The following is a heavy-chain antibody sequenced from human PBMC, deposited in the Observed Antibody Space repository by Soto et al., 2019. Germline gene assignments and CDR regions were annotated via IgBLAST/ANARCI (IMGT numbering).Heavy chain of an antibody. CDR1: GFTFSSYW. J-gene: IGHJ4*02. V-gene: IGHV3-74*01. CDR3: ARVGSTSWY. Sequence: EVQLVESGGGLVQPGGSLRLSCAASGFTFSSYWMHWVRQPPGKGLVWVSRIDGAGRSTNYADSVKGRFTISRDNAKNTLYLTMNSLRAEDTAVYYCARVGSTSWYWGQGTLVTVSS. D-gene: IGHD6-6*01. CDR2: IDGAGRST.